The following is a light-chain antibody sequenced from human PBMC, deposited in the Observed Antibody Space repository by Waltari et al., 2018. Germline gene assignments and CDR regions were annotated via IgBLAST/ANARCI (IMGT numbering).Light chain of an antibody. CDR1: QSISNY. CDR3: QQRSEWPLT. J-gene: IGKJ4*01. Sequence: EIVLTQSPATLSLSPGDRATLSCRASQSISNYLGWYQQKLGQAPRLLVYDASKRAAGIPARFSGSGFATDFTLTISSLEPEDFAVYYCQQRSEWPLTFGGGTKVEMK. CDR2: DAS. V-gene: IGKV3-11*01.